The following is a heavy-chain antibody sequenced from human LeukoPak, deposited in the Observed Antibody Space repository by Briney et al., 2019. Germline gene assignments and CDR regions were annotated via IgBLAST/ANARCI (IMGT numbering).Heavy chain of an antibody. J-gene: IGHJ4*02. CDR1: GFTFSSFS. D-gene: IGHD2-21*02. CDR2: ISSSSGSI. Sequence: GGSLRLSCAASGFTFSSFSMNWVRQAPGKGLEWVSSISSSSGSIYYADSLKGRFTISRDNAKNSLYLQMDSLRAEDTAVYYCARDTTYCGGGCYRLTDYWGQGTLVSVSS. V-gene: IGHV3-21*01. CDR3: ARDTTYCGGGCYRLTDY.